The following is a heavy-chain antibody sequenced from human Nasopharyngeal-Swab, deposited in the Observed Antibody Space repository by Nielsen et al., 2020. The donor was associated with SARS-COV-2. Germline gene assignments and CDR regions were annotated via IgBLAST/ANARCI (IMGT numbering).Heavy chain of an antibody. Sequence: ASVKVSCKASGYTFTGYGMSWVRQAPGRGLEWMVWRRMYNGKTHYAQKFQGRVTMSTDTSTNTDHMELKSLTYDDTAVYFCARVRSLLPAANDALDVWGQGTTVTISS. CDR3: ARVRSLLPAANDALDV. D-gene: IGHD6-13*01. CDR2: RRMYNGKT. J-gene: IGHJ3*01. CDR1: GYTFTGYG. V-gene: IGHV1-18*01.